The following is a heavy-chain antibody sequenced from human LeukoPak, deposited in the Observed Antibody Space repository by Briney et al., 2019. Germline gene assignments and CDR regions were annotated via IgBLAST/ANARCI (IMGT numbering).Heavy chain of an antibody. CDR1: GFTFSSFW. D-gene: IGHD3-16*01. Sequence: PGGSLRLSCAASGFTFSSFWTHWVRQAPGKGLVWVSRIDYDGTTTAYADSVKGRFTISRDNAKNTLFLQLNSLRVEDTAVYFCVRSRWGDFDHWGQGNLVTVSS. V-gene: IGHV3-74*01. CDR2: IDYDGTTT. J-gene: IGHJ4*02. CDR3: VRSRWGDFDH.